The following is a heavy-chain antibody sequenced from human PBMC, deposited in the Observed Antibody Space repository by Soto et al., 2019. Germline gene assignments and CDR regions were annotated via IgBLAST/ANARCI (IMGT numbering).Heavy chain of an antibody. D-gene: IGHD5-12*01. CDR1: GFTFSSYS. V-gene: IGHV3-21*01. CDR2: ISSSISYI. Sequence: SLRLSCAASGFTFSSYSMNWVRQAPGKGLEWVSSISSSISYIYYADSVKGRFTISRDNAQNSLYLQMNSLRAEDTAVYYCARDRGYESDYWGQGTLVTVSS. J-gene: IGHJ4*02. CDR3: ARDRGYESDY.